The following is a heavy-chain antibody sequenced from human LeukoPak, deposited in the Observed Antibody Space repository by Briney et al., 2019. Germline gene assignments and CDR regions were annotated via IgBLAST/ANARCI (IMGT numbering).Heavy chain of an antibody. CDR2: ITGSGDTT. V-gene: IGHV3-23*01. D-gene: IGHD1-26*01. Sequence: GGSLRLSCAASGFTFSNYAMSWVRQAPGKGLEWVSTITGSGDTTYYADSVKGRFTISRDNSKNTLYLQMNSLRAEDTAVYYCAKDRWELLQGFDYWAREPWSPSPQ. CDR3: AKDRWELLQGFDY. CDR1: GFTFSNYA. J-gene: IGHJ4*02.